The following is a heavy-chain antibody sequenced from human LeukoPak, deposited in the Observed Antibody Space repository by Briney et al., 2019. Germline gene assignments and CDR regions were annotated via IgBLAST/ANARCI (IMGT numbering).Heavy chain of an antibody. Sequence: ASVKVSCKASGYTFTNHAMHWVRQAPGQRLEWMGWINAGNGNTKYSQKFQGRVTITIDTSASTAYMELSSLRSEDTAVYYCARQSPQLECLAQWYFDLWGRGTLVTVSS. D-gene: IGHD1-1*01. CDR3: ARQSPQLECLAQWYFDL. V-gene: IGHV1-3*01. CDR1: GYTFTNHA. CDR2: INAGNGNT. J-gene: IGHJ2*01.